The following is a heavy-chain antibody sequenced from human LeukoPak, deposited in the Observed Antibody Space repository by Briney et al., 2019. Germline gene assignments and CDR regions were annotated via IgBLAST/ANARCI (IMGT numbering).Heavy chain of an antibody. J-gene: IGHJ4*02. CDR1: GYSISSGYY. CDR3: ARGGTQGWVN. V-gene: IGHV4-38-2*02. D-gene: IGHD3-16*01. Sequence: NSSETLSLTCTVSGYSISSGYYWGWIRQPPGKGLEWIGYIYHSGSTYYNPSLKSRVTISVDRSKNQFSLKLSSVTAADTAVYYCARGGTQGWVNWGQGTLVTVSS. CDR2: IYHSGST.